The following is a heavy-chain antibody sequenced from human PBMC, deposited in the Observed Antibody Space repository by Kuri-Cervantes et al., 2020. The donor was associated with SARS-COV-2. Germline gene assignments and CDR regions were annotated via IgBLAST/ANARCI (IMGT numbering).Heavy chain of an antibody. CDR1: GFTFSGHW. D-gene: IGHD1-1*01. Sequence: GGSLRLSCEASGFTFSGHWIHWVRQAPGKGLVWASRINPDGSYTNNADSVKGRFTLSRDNAKNMLFLQMNSLRAEDTAVYYCVRDGDHWNFDYWGQGTLVTVSS. CDR2: INPDGSYT. J-gene: IGHJ4*02. V-gene: IGHV3-74*01. CDR3: VRDGDHWNFDY.